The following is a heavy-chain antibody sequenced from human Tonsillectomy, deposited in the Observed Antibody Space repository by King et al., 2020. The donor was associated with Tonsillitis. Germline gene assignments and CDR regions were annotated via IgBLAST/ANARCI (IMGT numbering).Heavy chain of an antibody. CDR1: GFTFSSYW. J-gene: IGHJ4*02. Sequence: VQLVESGGGLVQPGGSLRLSCAASGFTFSSYWMHWVRQAPGKGLVWVSRINSDGSSTSYADSVKGRFTISRDNAKNTRYLQMNSLRAEDTAVYYCARGGGSGYDTFDYWGQGTLVTVSS. V-gene: IGHV3-74*01. CDR3: ARGGGSGYDTFDY. CDR2: INSDGSST. D-gene: IGHD5-12*01.